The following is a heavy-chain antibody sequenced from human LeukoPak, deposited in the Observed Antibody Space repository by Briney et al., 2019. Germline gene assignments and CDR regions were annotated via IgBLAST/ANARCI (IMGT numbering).Heavy chain of an antibody. Sequence: GGSLRLSCAASGFTFSRHGMHWVRQAPGKGLEWVAFIRYDGSDKYYADSVKGRFTISRDNSENTLYLQMNSLRAEDTAVYYCAKVEDAFDIWGQGTMVTVSS. D-gene: IGHD1-1*01. CDR1: GFTFSRHG. V-gene: IGHV3-30*02. CDR2: IRYDGSDK. CDR3: AKVEDAFDI. J-gene: IGHJ3*02.